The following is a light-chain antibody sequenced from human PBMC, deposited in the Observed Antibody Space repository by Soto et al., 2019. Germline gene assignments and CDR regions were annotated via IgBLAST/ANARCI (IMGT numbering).Light chain of an antibody. V-gene: IGKV3-20*01. Sequence: EIVLTQSPGTLSLSPGERATLSCRASQSVTSTYLAWYQQKPGQAPRLLIYGASKRQSGVPARFSGGGSGTDFTLTISSLEPEDFAVYYCQQFSGSVTFGGGTRVEIK. J-gene: IGKJ4*01. CDR2: GAS. CDR1: QSVTSTY. CDR3: QQFSGSVT.